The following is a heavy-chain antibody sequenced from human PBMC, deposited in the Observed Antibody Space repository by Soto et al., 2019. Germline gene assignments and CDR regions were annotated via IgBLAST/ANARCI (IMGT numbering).Heavy chain of an antibody. CDR1: GGSISSGDYY. CDR2: IYYSGST. Sequence: SETLSLTCTVSGGSISSGDYYWSWIRQPPGKGLEWIGYIYYSGSTYYNPSLKSRVTISVDTSKNQFSLKLSSVTAADTAVYYCARDLGGGGSGRETNWFDPWGQGTLVTVSS. D-gene: IGHD2-15*01. CDR3: ARDLGGGGSGRETNWFDP. J-gene: IGHJ5*02. V-gene: IGHV4-30-4*01.